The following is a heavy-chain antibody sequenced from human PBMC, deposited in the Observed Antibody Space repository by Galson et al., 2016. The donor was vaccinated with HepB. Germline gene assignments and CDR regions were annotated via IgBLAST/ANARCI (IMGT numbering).Heavy chain of an antibody. CDR3: ARHSSGAYPAYFDY. CDR2: IYPGNSDT. Sequence: QSGAEVTKPGESLKISCKGSGSGFNSYWIGWVRQMPGKGLEWMGIIYPGNSDTRYSPSFQGQVTISADKSNGTAYLKWSSLRASDSGMHYCARHSSGAYPAYFDYWGQGTLVTVSS. J-gene: IGHJ4*02. V-gene: IGHV5-51*01. CDR1: GSGFNSYW. D-gene: IGHD1-26*01.